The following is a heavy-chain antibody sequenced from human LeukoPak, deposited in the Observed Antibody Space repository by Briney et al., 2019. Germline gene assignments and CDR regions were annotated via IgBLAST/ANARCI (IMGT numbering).Heavy chain of an antibody. Sequence: GGSLRLSCAASGFTFSDYTIHWVRQAPGKSLQSVSAITSNGAYTHYADSVKGRFTISRDNSRNAVFLQMGGLRIEDMAVYYCARVKMGATVSDYYYYYMDVWGKGTTVTVSS. V-gene: IGHV3-64*02. CDR1: GFTFSDYT. J-gene: IGHJ6*03. CDR3: ARVKMGATVSDYYYYYMDV. D-gene: IGHD1-26*01. CDR2: ITSNGAYT.